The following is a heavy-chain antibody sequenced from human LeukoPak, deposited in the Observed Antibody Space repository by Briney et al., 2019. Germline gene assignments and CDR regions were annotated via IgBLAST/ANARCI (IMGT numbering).Heavy chain of an antibody. Sequence: PGGSLRLSCAASGFTFSSYAMSWVRQAPGKGLEWVSAISGSGGSTYYADSVRGRFTISRDNAKNTLYPQMNSLRADDTAVYYCLSAVGPSEYWGQGTLVTVSS. CDR3: LSAVGPSEY. CDR1: GFTFSSYA. D-gene: IGHD1-26*01. J-gene: IGHJ4*02. CDR2: ISGSGGST. V-gene: IGHV3-23*01.